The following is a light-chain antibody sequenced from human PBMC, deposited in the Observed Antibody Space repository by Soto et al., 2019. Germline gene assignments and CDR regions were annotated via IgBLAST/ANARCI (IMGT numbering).Light chain of an antibody. Sequence: EIVLAQSPATLSLSPGERATLSCRASQSFSSYLAWYQQKPGPAPSLLIYDASNRATGIPARLSGSGSGKEFTLTISSLEPEDFAVDYCQQRSNWLTFGGGTKVDIK. CDR2: DAS. CDR1: QSFSSY. CDR3: QQRSNWLT. J-gene: IGKJ4*01. V-gene: IGKV3-11*01.